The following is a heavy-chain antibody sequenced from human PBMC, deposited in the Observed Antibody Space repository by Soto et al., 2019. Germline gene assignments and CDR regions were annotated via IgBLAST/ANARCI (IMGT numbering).Heavy chain of an antibody. D-gene: IGHD2-2*01. CDR2: IIPPPVTP. CDR1: GGPFNNYA. Sequence: QVQLVQSGAEVRKPGSSVKVSCKASGGPFNNYAISWVRQVPGQGLEWMGGIIPPPVTPNYARKFHGRVTITADESTNTAYMELNSLTSADTAVYYCARDLFETVVLPPTIFPPIMAMGVWGQGTTVTVSS. J-gene: IGHJ6*02. CDR3: ARDLFETVVLPPTIFPPIMAMGV. V-gene: IGHV1-69*19.